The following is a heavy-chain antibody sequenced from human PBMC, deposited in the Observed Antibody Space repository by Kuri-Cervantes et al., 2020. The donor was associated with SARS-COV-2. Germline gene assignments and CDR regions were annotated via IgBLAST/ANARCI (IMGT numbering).Heavy chain of an antibody. J-gene: IGHJ6*03. V-gene: IGHV4-4*07. Sequence: SETLSLTCTVSGGSISSYYCSWIRQPAGKGLEWIGRIYTSGSTNYNPSLKSRVTMSVDTSKNQFSLKLSSVTAADTAVYYCARGGVLVVYALYYMDVWGKGTTVTVSS. D-gene: IGHD2-8*02. CDR3: ARGGVLVVYALYYMDV. CDR1: GGSISSYY. CDR2: IYTSGST.